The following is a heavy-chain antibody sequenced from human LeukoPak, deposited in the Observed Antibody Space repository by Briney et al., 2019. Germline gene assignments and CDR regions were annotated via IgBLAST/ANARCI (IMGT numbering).Heavy chain of an antibody. CDR1: GFTVSSNY. CDR3: TRGWLQFLWAFDY. D-gene: IGHD5-24*01. V-gene: IGHV3-48*01. J-gene: IGHJ4*02. Sequence: GGSLRLSCAASGFTVSSNYMSWVRQAPGKGLEWVSYISTSSSRTYYADSVKGRFTISRDNAKNSLYLQMNSLRAEDTAVYYCTRGWLQFLWAFDYWGQGNLVTVSS. CDR2: ISTSSSRT.